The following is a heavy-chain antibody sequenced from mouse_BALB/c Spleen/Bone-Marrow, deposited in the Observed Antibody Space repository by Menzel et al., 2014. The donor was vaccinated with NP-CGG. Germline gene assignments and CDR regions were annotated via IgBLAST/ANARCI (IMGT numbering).Heavy chain of an antibody. CDR3: ARAGSYWYFDV. Sequence: VQLKESGGGLVQPGGSLNLSCAASGFDFSRYWMSWARLAPGKGQEWIGEINTGSSTINYTPSLQDKFIISRDNAKNTLYLQMSKVRSEDTALYYCARAGSYWYFDVWGAGTTVTVSS. CDR2: INTGSSTI. D-gene: IGHD1-1*01. V-gene: IGHV4-2*02. J-gene: IGHJ1*01. CDR1: GFDFSRYW.